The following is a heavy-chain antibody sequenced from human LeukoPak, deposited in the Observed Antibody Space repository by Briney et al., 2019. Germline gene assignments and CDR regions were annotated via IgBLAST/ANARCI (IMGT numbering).Heavy chain of an antibody. CDR1: GGSFSGYY. J-gene: IGHJ4*02. CDR2: IVRSGNT. Sequence: SETLSLTCAVYGGSFSGYYWSWIRQPPGKGLEWIGEIVRSGNTKYNPSLKSRVTISVDTSKNQFSLNLTSVTAADTAVYYCARVSWSSGWYADYWGQGTLVTVSS. D-gene: IGHD6-19*01. V-gene: IGHV4-34*12. CDR3: ARVSWSSGWYADY.